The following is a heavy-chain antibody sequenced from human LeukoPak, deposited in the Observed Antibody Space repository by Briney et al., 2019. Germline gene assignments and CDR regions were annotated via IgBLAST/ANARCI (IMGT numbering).Heavy chain of an antibody. J-gene: IGHJ3*02. CDR1: GGTFSSYA. V-gene: IGHV1-69*13. Sequence: GASVKVSCKASGGTFSSYAISWVRQAPGQGLEWMGGIIPIFGTANYAQKFQGRVTITADESTSTAYMELNSLRAEDTAVYYCARGGIVVWLLDLGAFDIWGQGTMVTVSS. D-gene: IGHD3/OR15-3a*01. CDR3: ARGGIVVWLLDLGAFDI. CDR2: IIPIFGTA.